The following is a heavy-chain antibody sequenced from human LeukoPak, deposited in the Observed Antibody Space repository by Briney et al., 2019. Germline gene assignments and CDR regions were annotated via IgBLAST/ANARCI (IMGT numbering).Heavy chain of an antibody. CDR3: AKDQSRGERNWFDP. J-gene: IGHJ5*02. CDR1: GFSVNTNY. CDR2: ISTDGSST. D-gene: IGHD3-16*01. Sequence: GGSLRLSCAASGFSVNTNYMTWARQAPGKGLEWVSTISTDGSSTYYADSVKGRFTISRDNSKNTLYLQMNSLRAEDTAVYYCAKDQSRGERNWFDPWGQGTLVTVSS. V-gene: IGHV3-23*01.